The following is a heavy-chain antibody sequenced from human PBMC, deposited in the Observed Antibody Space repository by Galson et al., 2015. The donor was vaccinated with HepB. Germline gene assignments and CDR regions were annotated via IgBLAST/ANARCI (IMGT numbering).Heavy chain of an antibody. J-gene: IGHJ6*02. CDR3: ARVLYSSSSYYYYGMDV. CDR2: INPNSGDT. V-gene: IGHV1-2*02. Sequence: SCRASGYTFTGYYMHWVRQAPGQGLEWMGWINPNSGDTNYAQKSQGRVTMTRDTSISTVYMELSRLRSDDTAVYYCARVLYSSSSYYYYGMDVWGQGTTVTVSS. D-gene: IGHD6-6*01. CDR1: GYTFTGYY.